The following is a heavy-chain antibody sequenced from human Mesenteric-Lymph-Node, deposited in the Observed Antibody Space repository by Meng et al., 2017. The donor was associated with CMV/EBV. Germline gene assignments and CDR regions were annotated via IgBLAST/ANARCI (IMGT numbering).Heavy chain of an antibody. V-gene: IGHV1-2*02. Sequence: SVKVSCKSSGYTFTAYYLHWVRQAPGQGLEWMGWINPNTGGTNYAQKFQGRVTMTRDPSINTAYMEVSRLISGDTAVYYCATDSWDYWGQGTLVTVSS. CDR2: INPNTGGT. CDR3: ATDSWDY. J-gene: IGHJ4*02. CDR1: GYTFTAYY.